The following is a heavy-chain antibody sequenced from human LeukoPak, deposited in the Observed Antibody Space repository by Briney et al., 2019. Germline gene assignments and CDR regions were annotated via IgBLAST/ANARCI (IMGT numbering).Heavy chain of an antibody. CDR1: GGTFSSYA. Sequence: ASVKVSCKASGGTFSSYAISWVRQAPGQGLEWMGGIIPIFGTANYAQKFQGRVTITTDESTSTAYMELSSLRSEDTAVYYCGRARDYYDSSGYYNNWFDPWGQGTLVTVSS. J-gene: IGHJ5*02. D-gene: IGHD3-22*01. CDR2: IIPIFGTA. CDR3: GRARDYYDSSGYYNNWFDP. V-gene: IGHV1-69*05.